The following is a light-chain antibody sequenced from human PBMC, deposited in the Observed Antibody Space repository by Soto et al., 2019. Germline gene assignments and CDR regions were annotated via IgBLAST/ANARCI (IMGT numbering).Light chain of an antibody. CDR2: DVS. CDR3: SSYTSSLYV. CDR1: SSGVGGYNY. J-gene: IGLJ1*01. V-gene: IGLV2-14*01. Sequence: QSVLTQPASVSGSPGQSITISCTGTSSGVGGYNYVSWYQQHPGKAPKLMIYDVSNRPSGVSNRFSGSKSGNTASLTIPGLQAEDEADYYCSSYTSSLYVFGTGTKVTVL.